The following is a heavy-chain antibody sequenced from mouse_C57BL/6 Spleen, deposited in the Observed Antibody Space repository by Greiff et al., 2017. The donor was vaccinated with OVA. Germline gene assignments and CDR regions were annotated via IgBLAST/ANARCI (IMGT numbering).Heavy chain of an antibody. CDR1: GFSLTSYG. V-gene: IGHV2-5*01. D-gene: IGHD2-4*01. J-gene: IGHJ4*01. CDR3: AKGGLITTGDYYAMDY. Sequence: VKLMESGPGLVQPSQSLSITCTVSGFSLTSYGVHWVRQSPGKGLEWLGVIWRGGSTDYNAAFMSRLSITKDNSKSQVFFKMNSLQADDTAIYYCAKGGLITTGDYYAMDYWGQGTSVTVSS. CDR2: IWRGGST.